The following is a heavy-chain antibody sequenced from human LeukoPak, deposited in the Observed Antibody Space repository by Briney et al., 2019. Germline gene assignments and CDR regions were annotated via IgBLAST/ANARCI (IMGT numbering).Heavy chain of an antibody. CDR3: ARDRASGGQQNTSWFDP. Sequence: ASVKVSCKASGYTFTSYGISWVRQAPGQGLEWMGWISAYNGNTNYAQKLQGRVTMTTDTSTSTAYMELRSLRSDDTAVYYCARDRASGGQQNTSWFDPWGQGTLVTVSS. CDR2: ISAYNGNT. D-gene: IGHD6-13*01. V-gene: IGHV1-18*01. CDR1: GYTFTSYG. J-gene: IGHJ5*02.